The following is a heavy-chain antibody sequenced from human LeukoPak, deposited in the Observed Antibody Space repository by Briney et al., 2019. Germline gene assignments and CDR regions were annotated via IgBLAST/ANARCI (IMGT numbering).Heavy chain of an antibody. CDR2: ISYDGSNK. Sequence: GGSLRLSCAASGFPFSSYGMHWVRQAPGKGLEWVAVISYDGSNKYYADSVKGRFTISRDNSKNTLYLQMNSLRAEDTAVYYCAVIRGVIHWGQGTLVTVSS. V-gene: IGHV3-30*03. CDR1: GFPFSSYG. D-gene: IGHD3-10*01. CDR3: AVIRGVIH. J-gene: IGHJ4*02.